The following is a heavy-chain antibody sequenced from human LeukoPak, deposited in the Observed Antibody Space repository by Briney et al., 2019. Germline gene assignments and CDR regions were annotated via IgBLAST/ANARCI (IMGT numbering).Heavy chain of an antibody. CDR1: GGSVSGSSHF. CDR3: ARRGAHFFDY. CDR2: IYETGNT. J-gene: IGHJ4*02. V-gene: IGHV4-31*03. Sequence: SETLSLTCTVSGGSVSGSSHFWGWIRQHPGKGLEWIGYIYETGNTYYNSSPQSRLTMSIDTSKNQFSLNLSSVTAADTAVYYCARRGAHFFDYWGLGTLVTVSS. D-gene: IGHD1-26*01.